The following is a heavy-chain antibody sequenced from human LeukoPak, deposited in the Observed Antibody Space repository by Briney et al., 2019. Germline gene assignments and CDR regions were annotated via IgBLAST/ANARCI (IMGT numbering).Heavy chain of an antibody. CDR1: GFTFSNYG. CDR3: AREPSWSGWFDP. CDR2: IYYNGST. V-gene: IGHV4-59*01. D-gene: IGHD3-3*01. J-gene: IGHJ5*02. Sequence: GSLRLSCAASGFTFSNYGMHWIRQPPGKGLEWIGFIYYNGSTNYNPSLESRVTISVGTSKSQFSLKLSSVTAADTAVYYCAREPSWSGWFDPWGQGTLVTVSS.